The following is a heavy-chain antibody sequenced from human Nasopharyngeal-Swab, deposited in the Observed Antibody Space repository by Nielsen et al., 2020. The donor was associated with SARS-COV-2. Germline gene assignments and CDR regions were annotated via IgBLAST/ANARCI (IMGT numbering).Heavy chain of an antibody. V-gene: IGHV3-13*01. J-gene: IGHJ6*01. CDR2: VGTAGDT. D-gene: IGHD2-2*01. CDR1: GFTFNDYD. CDR3: ARVLSRTSPYGMDV. Sequence: GESLKISCAPSGFTFNDYDIYWVRQTAGAGLEGVSRVGTAGDTHYQDSVQGRFTISRENAKNSVFLQMDSLRVGDTGIYFCARVLSRTSPYGMDVWGRGTQVTVSS.